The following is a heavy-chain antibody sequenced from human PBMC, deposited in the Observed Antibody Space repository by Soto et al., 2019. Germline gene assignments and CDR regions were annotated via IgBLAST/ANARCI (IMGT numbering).Heavy chain of an antibody. Sequence: PGGSLRLSCAASGFGFDAYGIHWVRRAPGKGLEWVAVITYDGSHQYYRDSVKGRFTISRDNVRKTMFLQMDNLQPEDTAMYFCARGSQSKYGQLAYFAYWGQWTLGTVSA. CDR1: GFGFDAYG. CDR3: ARGSQSKYGQLAYFAY. J-gene: IGHJ4*02. CDR2: ITYDGSHQ. V-gene: IGHV3-30*03. D-gene: IGHD3-10*01.